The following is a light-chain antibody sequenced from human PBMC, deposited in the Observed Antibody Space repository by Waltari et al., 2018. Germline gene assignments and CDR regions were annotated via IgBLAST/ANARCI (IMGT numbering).Light chain of an antibody. CDR3: AAWDKSLSGPV. J-gene: IGLJ3*02. CDR2: GND. CDR1: SSDIGSAT. V-gene: IGLV1-44*01. Sequence: QSALTQPPSVSGTPGQRVTISCSTSSSDIGSATVNWDQQLPGTAPKLLIFGNDQRPSGVPDRFSGPKSGTSPSLAIRGLQSEDEADDYCAAWDKSLSGPVFGGGTKLPVL.